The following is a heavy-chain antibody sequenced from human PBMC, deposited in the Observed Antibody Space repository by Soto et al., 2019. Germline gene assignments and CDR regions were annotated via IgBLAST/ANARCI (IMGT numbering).Heavy chain of an antibody. J-gene: IGHJ2*01. CDR2: ISYDGSNK. CDR3: ARPLWKDDDDWGYFDL. D-gene: IGHD3-16*01. CDR1: GFTFSSYA. Sequence: QVQLVESGGGVVQPGRSLRLSCAASGFTFSSYAMHWVRQAPGKGLEWVAVISYDGSNKYYTDSVKGRFTISRDNSKNTRDRQMNSLRAEDTAVYYCARPLWKDDDDWGYFDLWGRGTLVTVSS. V-gene: IGHV3-30-3*01.